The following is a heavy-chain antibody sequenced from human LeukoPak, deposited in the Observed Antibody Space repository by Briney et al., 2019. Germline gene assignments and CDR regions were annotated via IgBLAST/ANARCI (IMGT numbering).Heavy chain of an antibody. D-gene: IGHD1-26*01. CDR2: IIPIFGTA. CDR1: GYTFTGYY. CDR3: ARDRGGSYYGEAARSVFDY. Sequence: GASVKVSCKASGYTFTGYYMHWVRQAPGQGLEWMGGIIPIFGTANYAQKFQGRVTITADESTSTAYMELSSLRSEDTAVYYCARDRGGSYYGEAARSVFDYWGQGTLVTVSS. J-gene: IGHJ4*02. V-gene: IGHV1-69*13.